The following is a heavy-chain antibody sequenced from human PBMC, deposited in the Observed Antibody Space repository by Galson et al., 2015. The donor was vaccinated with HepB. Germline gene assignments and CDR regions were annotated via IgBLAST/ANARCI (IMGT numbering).Heavy chain of an antibody. Sequence: SLRLSCAASGFTFDDYAMHWVRQSPGKGLEWVSGISWNSGSRDYADSVKGRFTISRDSARNTLYLQMNSLRAEDTAFYYCTKGVDSSGYYPSYFDYWGQGTLVTVSS. D-gene: IGHD3-22*01. CDR1: GFTFDDYA. J-gene: IGHJ4*03. CDR2: ISWNSGSR. V-gene: IGHV3-9*01. CDR3: TKGVDSSGYYPSYFDY.